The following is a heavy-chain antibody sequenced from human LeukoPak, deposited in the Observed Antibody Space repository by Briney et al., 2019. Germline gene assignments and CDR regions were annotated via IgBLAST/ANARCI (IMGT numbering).Heavy chain of an antibody. D-gene: IGHD5-12*01. CDR1: GLIFRSFG. Sequence: PGGSPRLSCAASGLIFRSFGMHWVRQAPGKGLEWVALISYDGRNQYYGDSVKGRFTISRDNSKNTLYLQMNSLRSDDTAVYYCAKDWHNQFMSRGYIHYHTDVWGKGTTVIVSS. V-gene: IGHV3-30*18. CDR3: AKDWHNQFMSRGYIHYHTDV. CDR2: ISYDGRNQ. J-gene: IGHJ6*04.